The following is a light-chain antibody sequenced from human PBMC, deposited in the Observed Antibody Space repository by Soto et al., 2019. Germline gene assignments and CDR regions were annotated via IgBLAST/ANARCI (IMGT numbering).Light chain of an antibody. CDR3: QQYGSSSWT. V-gene: IGKV3-20*01. CDR2: GAS. Sequence: EHVLTQSPGTLSLSPGERATLSCRASQSVSSSYLAWYQQKPGQAPRLLIYGASSRATGIPDRFSGSGSGTDFTLTISRLEPEDFAVYYYQQYGSSSWTFGQGTKVDIK. CDR1: QSVSSSY. J-gene: IGKJ1*01.